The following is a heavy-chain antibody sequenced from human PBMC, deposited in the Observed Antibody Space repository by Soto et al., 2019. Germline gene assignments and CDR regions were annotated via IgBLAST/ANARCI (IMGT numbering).Heavy chain of an antibody. CDR1: GFMFDNYW. V-gene: IGHV3-7*05. CDR3: ARDDFYDSSVNDAFDI. CDR2: IKQDGTDK. D-gene: IGHD3-22*01. Sequence: GGSLRLSCAASGFMFDNYWMSWVRQAPGKGLEWVANIKQDGTDKFYVGSMKGRFTISRDNAKNSLYLQMNSLRAEDTAVYYCARDDFYDSSVNDAFDIWGQGAMVTVSS. J-gene: IGHJ3*02.